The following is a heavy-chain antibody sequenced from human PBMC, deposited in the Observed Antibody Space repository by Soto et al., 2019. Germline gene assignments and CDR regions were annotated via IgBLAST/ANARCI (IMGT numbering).Heavy chain of an antibody. Sequence: QITLKESGPTLVKPTQTLTLTCTFSGFSLSTSGVGVGWIRQPPGKALEWLALIYWDDDKRYSPSLKSRLTITKHTSKIQVLLTMTNMDPLDTATYYCARKHTSVPSNWFDPWGKGTLVTVSS. CDR1: GFSLSTSGVG. J-gene: IGHJ5*02. V-gene: IGHV2-5*02. CDR2: IYWDDDK. D-gene: IGHD3-16*01. CDR3: ARKHTSVPSNWFDP.